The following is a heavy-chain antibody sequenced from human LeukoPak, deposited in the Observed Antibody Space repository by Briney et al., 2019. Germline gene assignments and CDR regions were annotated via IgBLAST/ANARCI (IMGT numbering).Heavy chain of an antibody. CDR3: AKDPIAAAGNYFDY. V-gene: IGHV3-23*01. J-gene: IGHJ4*02. Sequence: AGGPLRLSCAASGLTFTSYAMTWVRQAPGKGLEWVSAISGSGVSTFYADSVKGRFTISRDNSKNTLYLQLNSLRAEDTAIYYCAKDPIAAAGNYFDYWGQGTLVTVSS. CDR1: GLTFTSYA. D-gene: IGHD6-13*01. CDR2: ISGSGVST.